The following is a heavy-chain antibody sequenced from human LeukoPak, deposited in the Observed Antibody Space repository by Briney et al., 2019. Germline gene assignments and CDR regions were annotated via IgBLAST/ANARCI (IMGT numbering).Heavy chain of an antibody. CDR3: ARPPYYDFWNGHYPDF. Sequence: GESLKISCQGSGGSSRYKFSTYWIGWVRQMPGKGLEWMGMIYPGDSDTRYSPSFQGQVTLLVDTSISTAYLQWSSLKASDTAMYYCARPPYYDFWNGHYPDFWGQGTLVTVSS. D-gene: IGHD3-3*01. J-gene: IGHJ4*02. V-gene: IGHV5-51*01. CDR2: IYPGDSDT. CDR1: GGSSRYKFSTYW.